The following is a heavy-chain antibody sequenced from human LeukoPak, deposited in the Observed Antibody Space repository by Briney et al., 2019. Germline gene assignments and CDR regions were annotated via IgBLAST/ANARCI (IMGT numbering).Heavy chain of an antibody. CDR1: GFTFSSYG. D-gene: IGHD2-15*01. CDR2: IWYDGSNK. J-gene: IGHJ4*02. V-gene: IGHV3-33*01. CDR3: VRDNPRCCGVVPVNIDDF. Sequence: GGSLRLSCAASGFTFSSYGMHWVRQAPGKGLEWVAFIWYDGSNKYYADSVKGRFTISRDNSKNTLYLQMHSLRAEDTAVYYCVRDNPRCCGVVPVNIDDFWGQGTLVTVSS.